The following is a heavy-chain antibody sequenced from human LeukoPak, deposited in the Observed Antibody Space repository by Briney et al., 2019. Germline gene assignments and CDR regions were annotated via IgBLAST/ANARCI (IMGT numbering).Heavy chain of an antibody. V-gene: IGHV3-30-3*01. D-gene: IGHD2-21*02. Sequence: GRSLRLSCVASGFTFSSYAMHWVRQAPGKGLEWVAVISYDGSNKYYADSVKGRFTISRDNSKNTLYLQMISLRAEDTAVYYCTREAYCGGDCSYYFDYWGQGTLVTVSS. CDR1: GFTFSSYA. J-gene: IGHJ4*02. CDR2: ISYDGSNK. CDR3: TREAYCGGDCSYYFDY.